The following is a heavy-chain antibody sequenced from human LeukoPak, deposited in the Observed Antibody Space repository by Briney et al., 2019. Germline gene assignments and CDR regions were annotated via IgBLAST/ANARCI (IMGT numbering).Heavy chain of an antibody. CDR3: ARFGYVAAVDV. Sequence: GGSLRLSCAASGFYFSAYWMTWVRQAPGTGLEWVANINPAGSETYYVDPVKGRFSIFRDNAKNLVDLQMNSLRAEDTAVYHCARFGYVAAVDVWGQGTPVTV. J-gene: IGHJ4*02. CDR2: INPAGSET. D-gene: IGHD2-15*01. V-gene: IGHV3-7*01. CDR1: GFYFSAYW.